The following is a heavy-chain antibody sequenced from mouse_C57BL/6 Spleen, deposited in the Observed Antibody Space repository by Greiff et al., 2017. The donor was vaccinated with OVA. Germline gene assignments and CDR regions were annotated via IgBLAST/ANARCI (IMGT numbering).Heavy chain of an antibody. V-gene: IGHV1-22*01. D-gene: IGHD1-1*01. J-gene: IGHJ1*03. CDR1: GYTFTDYN. Sequence: EVQLQQSGPELVKPGASVKMFCKASGYTFTDYNMHWVKQSHGKSLEWIGYINPNNGGTSYNQKFKGKATLTVNKSSSTAYMELRSLTSEDSAVYYCARSLYYGSSYEYFDVWGTGTTVTVSS. CDR3: ARSLYYGSSYEYFDV. CDR2: INPNNGGT.